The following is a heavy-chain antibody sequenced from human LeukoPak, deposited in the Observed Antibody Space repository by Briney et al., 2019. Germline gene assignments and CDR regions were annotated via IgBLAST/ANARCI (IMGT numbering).Heavy chain of an antibody. CDR3: ARDTVNGPFVISLDL. D-gene: IGHD2-8*01. V-gene: IGHV3-48*03. Sequence: PGGSLRLSCAASGFSLRSCEMNWVSQAPGKGPEWVAHINSADNVEYYTDSVRGRFTMSRDNAKDLLYLQMNSLRDEDTAVYYCARDTVNGPFVISLDLWGQGVLVTVSS. CDR1: GFSLRSCE. J-gene: IGHJ5*02. CDR2: INSADNVE.